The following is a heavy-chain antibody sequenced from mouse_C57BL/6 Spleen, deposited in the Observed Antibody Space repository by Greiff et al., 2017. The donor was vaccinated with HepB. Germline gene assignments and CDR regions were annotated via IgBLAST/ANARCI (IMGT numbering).Heavy chain of an antibody. V-gene: IGHV1-54*01. CDR2: INPGSGGT. D-gene: IGHD1-1*01. Sequence: VQLQQSGAELVRPGTSVKVSCKASGYAFTNYLIEWVKQRPGQGLEWIGVINPGSGGTNYNEKFKGKATLTADKSSSTAYMQLSSLTSEESAVYYCARMDYYGSSYDYWGQGTTLTVSS. CDR1: GYAFTNYL. CDR3: ARMDYYGSSYDY. J-gene: IGHJ2*01.